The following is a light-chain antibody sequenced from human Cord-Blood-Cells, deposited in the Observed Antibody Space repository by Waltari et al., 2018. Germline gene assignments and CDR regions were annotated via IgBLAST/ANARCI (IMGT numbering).Light chain of an antibody. V-gene: IGKV1-8*01. J-gene: IGKJ2*03. CDR3: QQYYSYPYS. Sequence: AIRMTQSPSSFSASTGARVTITCRASQSISSYLAWYQQQPGKATKLLIYAASTLQSGVPSRFSCSGSGTDFTLTISCLQSEDFATDYCQQYYSYPYSFGQGTKLEIK. CDR2: AAS. CDR1: QSISSY.